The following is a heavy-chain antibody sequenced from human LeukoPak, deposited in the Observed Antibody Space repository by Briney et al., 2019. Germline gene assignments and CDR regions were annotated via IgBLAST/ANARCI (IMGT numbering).Heavy chain of an antibody. V-gene: IGHV3-13*01. CDR3: ARGKTAMANGGFDY. CDR2: IDTAGDT. D-gene: IGHD5-18*01. Sequence: GGSLRLSCAASGFTFSRYDMHWVRQATGKGLEWVSAIDTAGDTYYPGSVKGRFTISRENAKNSLYLQMNSLRVGDTAVYYCARGKTAMANGGFDYWGQGTLATVSS. J-gene: IGHJ4*02. CDR1: GFTFSRYD.